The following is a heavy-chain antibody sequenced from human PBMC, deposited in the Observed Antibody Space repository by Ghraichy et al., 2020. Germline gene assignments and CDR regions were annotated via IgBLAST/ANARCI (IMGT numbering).Heavy chain of an antibody. V-gene: IGHV3-21*01. D-gene: IGHD6-13*01. CDR1: GFTFSSYS. CDR2: ISSSSSYI. Sequence: GGSLRLSCAASGFTFSSYSMNWVRQAPGKGLEWISSISSSSSYIYYADSVKGRFTISRDNAKNSLYLQMNSMRAEDTAVYYCAREDSSIDLGGMDVWGQGTTLTLPS. J-gene: IGHJ6*02. CDR3: AREDSSIDLGGMDV.